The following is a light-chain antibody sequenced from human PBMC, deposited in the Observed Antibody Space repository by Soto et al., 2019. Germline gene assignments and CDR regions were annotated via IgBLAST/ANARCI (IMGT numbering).Light chain of an antibody. Sequence: NFMLTQPHSVSESPGKTVTISCTRSSGSIASNYVQWYQQRPGSAPTTVIYEDYQRPSGVPDRFSGSIDSSSNSASLTISGLKTDDEADYYCQSYDSSNVVFGGGTKVTVL. CDR1: SGSIASNY. CDR2: EDY. J-gene: IGLJ2*01. CDR3: QSYDSSNVV. V-gene: IGLV6-57*04.